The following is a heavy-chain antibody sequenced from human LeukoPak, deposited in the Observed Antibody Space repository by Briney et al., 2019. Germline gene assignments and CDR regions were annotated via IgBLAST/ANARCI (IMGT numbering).Heavy chain of an antibody. Sequence: ASVKVSCKASGYTFTGYYMHWVRQAPGQGLEWMGWINPNSGGTNYAQKFQGRVTMTRDTSISTAYMELSRLRSDDTAVYYCARAHLIDYGDSGIDYWGQGTLVTVSS. J-gene: IGHJ4*02. CDR3: ARAHLIDYGDSGIDY. D-gene: IGHD4-17*01. CDR1: GYTFTGYY. V-gene: IGHV1-2*02. CDR2: INPNSGGT.